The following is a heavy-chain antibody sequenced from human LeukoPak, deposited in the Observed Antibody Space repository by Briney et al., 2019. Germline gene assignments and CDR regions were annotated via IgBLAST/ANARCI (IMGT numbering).Heavy chain of an antibody. CDR1: GYTFTSYY. D-gene: IGHD3-22*01. Sequence: ASVKVSCKASGYTFTSYYMHWVRQAPGQALEWMGIINPSGGSTSYAQKFQGRVTMTRDTSTSTVYMELSSLRSEDTAVYYCARNLNLYDSSGYCDYWGQGTLVTVSS. J-gene: IGHJ4*02. CDR2: INPSGGST. V-gene: IGHV1-46*01. CDR3: ARNLNLYDSSGYCDY.